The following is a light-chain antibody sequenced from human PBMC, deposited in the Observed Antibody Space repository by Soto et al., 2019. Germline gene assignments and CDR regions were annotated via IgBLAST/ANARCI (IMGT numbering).Light chain of an antibody. V-gene: IGKV3-20*01. CDR2: DAS. Sequence: EIVLTQSPGTLSLSPGERATLSCRATESVVSNYLAWYQLKPGQAPRLLIYDASSRATGIPDRFSGSGSGTDFTLTISSLQSEDFAVYYCQQYNDWPPITFGQGTRLEIK. CDR1: ESVVSNY. J-gene: IGKJ5*01. CDR3: QQYNDWPPIT.